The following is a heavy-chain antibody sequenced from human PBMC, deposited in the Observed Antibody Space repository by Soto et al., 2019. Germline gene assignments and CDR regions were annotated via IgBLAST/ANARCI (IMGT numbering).Heavy chain of an antibody. J-gene: IGHJ4*02. CDR1: GFTFSSYA. Sequence: PGGSLRLSCAASGFTFSSYAMSWVRQAPGKGLEWVSAISGSGGSTYYADSVKGRFTISRDNSKNTLYLQMNSLRAEDTAVYYCAKQPIGSSSWYFLSSGWYGSSAPTHSYFDYWGQGTLVTVSS. D-gene: IGHD6-13*01. V-gene: IGHV3-23*01. CDR2: ISGSGGST. CDR3: AKQPIGSSSWYFLSSGWYGSSAPTHSYFDY.